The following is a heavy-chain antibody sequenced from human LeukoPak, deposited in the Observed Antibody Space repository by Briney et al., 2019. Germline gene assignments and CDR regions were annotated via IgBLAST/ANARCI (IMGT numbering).Heavy chain of an antibody. CDR1: GFSFRTYN. Sequence: GGSLRLSCTASGFSFRTYNLHWVRQAPGKGLEWVAVISYNGGYIHYEDSVKGRFTISRDNAKNSLYLQMNSLRAEDTAVYYCARINRVVVVAATSMDVWGQGTTVTVSS. CDR2: ISYNGGYI. V-gene: IGHV3-33*01. J-gene: IGHJ6*02. CDR3: ARINRVVVVAATSMDV. D-gene: IGHD2-15*01.